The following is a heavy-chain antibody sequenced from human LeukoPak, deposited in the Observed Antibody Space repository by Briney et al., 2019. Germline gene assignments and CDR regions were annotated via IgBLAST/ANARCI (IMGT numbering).Heavy chain of an antibody. D-gene: IGHD2-2*01. V-gene: IGHV4-30-4*01. CDR3: TRDNQLIDY. CDR2: IYYSGST. J-gene: IGHJ4*02. CDR1: GGSISSGDHY. Sequence: SETLSLTCTVSGGSISSGDHYWSWIRQPPGKGLEWIGYIYYSGSTYYNPSLKSRVTISVDTSKNQFSLKLSSVTAADTAVYYCTRDNQLIDYWGQGTLVTVSS.